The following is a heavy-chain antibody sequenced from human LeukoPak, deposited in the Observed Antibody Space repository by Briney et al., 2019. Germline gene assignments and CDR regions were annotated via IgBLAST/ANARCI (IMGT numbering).Heavy chain of an antibody. D-gene: IGHD6-19*01. V-gene: IGHV4-34*01. CDR1: GGPFSGYY. CDR2: INHSGST. Sequence: SETLSLTCAVYGGPFSGYYWSWIRQPPGKGLEWIGKINHSGSTNYNPSLKSRVTISVDTSKNQFSLKLSSVTAADTAVYYCARGRPAVVDYWGQGTLVTVSS. J-gene: IGHJ4*02. CDR3: ARGRPAVVDY.